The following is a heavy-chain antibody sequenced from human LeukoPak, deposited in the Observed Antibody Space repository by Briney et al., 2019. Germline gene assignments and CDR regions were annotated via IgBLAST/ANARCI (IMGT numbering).Heavy chain of an antibody. D-gene: IGHD3-10*01. CDR1: GFTFSGYW. Sequence: AGGSLRLSCAASGFTFSGYWMTWVRQAPGKGLEWVANIKEDGSEKSYVDSVKGRFTISRDNAKKSVYLQMNSLRAEDTAVYYCARVGLGVGSGRKASGLDPWGQGTLVTVSS. V-gene: IGHV3-7*01. J-gene: IGHJ5*02. CDR2: IKEDGSEK. CDR3: ARVGLGVGSGRKASGLDP.